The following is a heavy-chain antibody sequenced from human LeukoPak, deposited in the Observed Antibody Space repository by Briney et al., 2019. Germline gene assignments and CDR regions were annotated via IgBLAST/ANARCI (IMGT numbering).Heavy chain of an antibody. CDR1: GYTFTHYY. D-gene: IGHD6-13*01. V-gene: IGHV1-2*02. CDR2: INPNSGDT. J-gene: IGHJ3*02. CDR3: ARTSGAAASAFDI. Sequence: GASVKVSCNASGYTFTHYYIHWVRQAPRHGLQWMGWINPNSGDTNYAQKFQGRVTMTRDTSISTAYMELSRLRSDDTAVYYCARTSGAAASAFDIWGQGSMVTVSS.